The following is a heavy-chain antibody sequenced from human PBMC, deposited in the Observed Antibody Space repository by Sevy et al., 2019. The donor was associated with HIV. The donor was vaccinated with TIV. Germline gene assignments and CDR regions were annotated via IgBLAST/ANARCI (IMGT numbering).Heavy chain of an antibody. CDR1: GGSISGYY. D-gene: IGHD3-10*01. Sequence: SETLSLTCAVSGGSISGYYWSWIRQPPGKGLEWLGYIDYTGSTNYSPSLKSRVTISVDTSKSQFSLKLNSVTAADTAFYYCARHEAGSGTYYNLIEYWGQGTLVTVSS. J-gene: IGHJ4*02. CDR3: ARHEAGSGTYYNLIEY. CDR2: IDYTGST. V-gene: IGHV4-59*08.